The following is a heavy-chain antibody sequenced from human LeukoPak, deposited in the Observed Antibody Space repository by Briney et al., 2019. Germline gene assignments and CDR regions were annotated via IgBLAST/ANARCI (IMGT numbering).Heavy chain of an antibody. CDR3: ARHPRLRFDY. V-gene: IGHV4-39*01. D-gene: IGHD2-15*01. Sequence: SETLSLTCTVSGGSISSSSYYWGWIRQPPGKGLEWIGSIYYSGSTYYNPSLKSRVTISVDTSKNQFSLKLSSVTAADTAVYYCARHPRLRFDYWGQGTLVTVSS. J-gene: IGHJ4*02. CDR2: IYYSGST. CDR1: GGSISSSSYY.